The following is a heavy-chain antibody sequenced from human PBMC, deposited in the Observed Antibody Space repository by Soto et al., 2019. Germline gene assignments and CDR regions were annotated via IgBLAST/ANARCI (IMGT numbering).Heavy chain of an antibody. V-gene: IGHV1-8*01. D-gene: IGHD4-17*01. CDR1: GYTFTSYD. CDR2: MNPNSGNT. Sequence: ASVKGSCKASGYTFTSYDINWVRQATGQGLEWMGWMNPNSGNTGYAQKFQGRVTMTRNTSISTAYMELSSLRSEDTAVYYCARTSYGDDTFDYWGQGTLVTVSS. J-gene: IGHJ4*02. CDR3: ARTSYGDDTFDY.